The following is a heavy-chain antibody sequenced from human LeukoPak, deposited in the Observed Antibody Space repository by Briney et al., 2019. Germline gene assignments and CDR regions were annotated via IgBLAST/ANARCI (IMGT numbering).Heavy chain of an antibody. D-gene: IGHD1-26*01. CDR3: ARAIFVGYSGFDY. CDR1: GYTFTGYY. J-gene: IGHJ4*02. Sequence: ASVKVSCKASGYTFTGYYMHWLRHAPGQGLEWMGWINPNSGGTNYARKFQGRVTLTRDTSISTAYMELSRLRSDDTAVYYCARAIFVGYSGFDYWGQGTLVTVSS. CDR2: INPNSGGT. V-gene: IGHV1-2*02.